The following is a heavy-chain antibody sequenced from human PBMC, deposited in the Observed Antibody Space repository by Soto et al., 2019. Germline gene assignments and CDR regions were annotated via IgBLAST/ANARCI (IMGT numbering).Heavy chain of an antibody. CDR3: ASGSYNWTDFPFDH. CDR1: GYRFNAYT. J-gene: IGHJ4*02. CDR2: ISSDETNK. V-gene: IGHV3-30-3*01. Sequence: QVQLVESGGGVVQPGGSLRLSCAASGYRFNAYTIHWVRQAPGRGLEWVALISSDETNKYYADSVRGRFTISRDDFEKTLFLQMNSLRPEDTAVYYCASGSYNWTDFPFDHWGQGTLVTVSS. D-gene: IGHD1-1*01.